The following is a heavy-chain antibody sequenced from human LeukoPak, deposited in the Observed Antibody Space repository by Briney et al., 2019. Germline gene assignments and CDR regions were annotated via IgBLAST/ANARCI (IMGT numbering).Heavy chain of an antibody. D-gene: IGHD1-1*01. J-gene: IGHJ4*02. CDR3: ARAQGDWNDYYFDY. V-gene: IGHV4-59*12. CDR2: KDYSGST. Sequence: SETLSLTCTVSGGSISRYYWSWIRQPPGKGLEWIGYKDYSGSTYYNPSLKSRVTISVDTSKNQFSLKLSSVTAADTAVYYCARAQGDWNDYYFDYWGQGTLVTVSS. CDR1: GGSISRYY.